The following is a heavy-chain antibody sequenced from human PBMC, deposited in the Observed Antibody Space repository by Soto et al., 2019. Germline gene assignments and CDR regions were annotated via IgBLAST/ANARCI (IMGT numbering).Heavy chain of an antibody. CDR3: AKPPAKSILGGVS. CDR1: GLTFSNYA. V-gene: IGHV3-23*01. Sequence: PGGSLRLSCAASGLTFSNYAMTWVRQAPGKGLEWVSTINNSGGSTWYADSVKGRFTISRDNSKSTLYLQMNSLRVDDTAVYYCAKPPAKSILGGVSWGQGTLVTVSS. J-gene: IGHJ5*02. CDR2: INNSGGST. D-gene: IGHD3-16*01.